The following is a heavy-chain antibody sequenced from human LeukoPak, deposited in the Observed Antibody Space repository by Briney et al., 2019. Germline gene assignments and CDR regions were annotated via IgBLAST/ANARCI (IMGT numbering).Heavy chain of an antibody. J-gene: IGHJ4*02. CDR3: ARGMVTTSGRAYYFDY. CDR1: GGSFSGYY. V-gene: IGHV4-34*01. CDR2: INHSGST. Sequence: SETLSLTCAVYGGSFSGYYWSWIRQPPGKGLEWIGEINHSGSTNYYPSLKSRVTISVDTSKNQFSLKLSSVTAADTAVYYCARGMVTTSGRAYYFDYWGQGTLVTVSS. D-gene: IGHD4-17*01.